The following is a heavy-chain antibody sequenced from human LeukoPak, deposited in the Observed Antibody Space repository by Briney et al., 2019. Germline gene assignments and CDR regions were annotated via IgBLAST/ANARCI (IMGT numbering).Heavy chain of an antibody. CDR1: GFTFSSYG. CDR3: VKDYRYNSHFDY. Sequence: GGSLRLSCAASGFTFSSYGMHWARQTPGKGLEWVAFIRYDGSNDRTSEYYADSVTGRFTISRDNSKNTLYLQMNSLRAEDTAVYYCVKDYRYNSHFDYWGQGTLVTVSS. D-gene: IGHD3-16*02. V-gene: IGHV3-30*02. J-gene: IGHJ4*02. CDR2: IRYDGSNDRTSE.